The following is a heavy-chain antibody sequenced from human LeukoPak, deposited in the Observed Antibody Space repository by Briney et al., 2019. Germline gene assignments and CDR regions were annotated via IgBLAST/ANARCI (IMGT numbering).Heavy chain of an antibody. V-gene: IGHV3-43D*03. CDR2: ISWDGGST. CDR3: AKGVLLDHSFYYLDV. D-gene: IGHD1-26*01. J-gene: IGHJ6*03. Sequence: GGSLRLSCAASGFTFDDYAMHWVRQAPGKGLEWVSLISWDGGSTYYEDSVKGRFTISRDNSKNSLYLQLNSLRTEDTAFYYCAKGVLLDHSFYYLDVWGKGTTVTVSS. CDR1: GFTFDDYA.